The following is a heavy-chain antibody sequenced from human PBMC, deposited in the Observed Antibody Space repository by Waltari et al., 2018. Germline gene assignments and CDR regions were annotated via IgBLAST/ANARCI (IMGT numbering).Heavy chain of an antibody. D-gene: IGHD6-19*01. V-gene: IGHV1-69-2*01. CDR3: ATALGDSSSASRPFDF. CDR1: GSTFSDYY. J-gene: IGHJ3*01. Sequence: EVQLLQSGAELKEPGTTGRIPCKVSGSTFSDYYITWVQQAPGKGLRWMGLVDPEDGETIYADNFQGRVTISADTSTDTAFMELSSLRSEDTAVFYCATALGDSSSASRPFDFWGQGTMITVSS. CDR2: VDPEDGET.